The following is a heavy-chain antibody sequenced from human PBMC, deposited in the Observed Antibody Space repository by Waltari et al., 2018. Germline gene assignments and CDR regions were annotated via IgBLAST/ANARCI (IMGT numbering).Heavy chain of an antibody. V-gene: IGHV4-34*11. J-gene: IGHJ3*02. D-gene: IGHD1-20*01. CDR1: GGSFSGYY. CDR2: IYYSGST. CDR3: ARDSITAIGAFDI. Sequence: QVQLQQWGAGLLKPSETLSLTCAVYGGSFSGYYWSWIRQPPGKGLEWIGYIYYSGSTNYNPSLKSRVTISVDTSKNQFSLKLSSVTAADTAVYYCARDSITAIGAFDIWGQGTMVTVSS.